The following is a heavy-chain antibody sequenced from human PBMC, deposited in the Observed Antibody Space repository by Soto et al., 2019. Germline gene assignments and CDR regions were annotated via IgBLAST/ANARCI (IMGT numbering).Heavy chain of an antibody. V-gene: IGHV3-43D*04. Sequence: VQLVESGGIGVQPGGSLRLSCAAAGFDFEDYAMHWVRQVPGKGLEWVSLTNSDGTDSYYADSVKGRFTISRDNAKTTLYLQMDRLRPEDTALYFCAKSLYYYDSSPLDHWGQGTLVTVSS. CDR2: TNSDGTDS. CDR1: GFDFEDYA. J-gene: IGHJ4*02. D-gene: IGHD3-22*01. CDR3: AKSLYYYDSSPLDH.